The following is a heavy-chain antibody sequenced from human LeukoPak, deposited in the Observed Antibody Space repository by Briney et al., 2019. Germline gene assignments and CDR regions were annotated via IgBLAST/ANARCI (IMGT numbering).Heavy chain of an antibody. V-gene: IGHV3-30*02. CDR1: GFIFSSYG. Sequence: GGSLRLSCAASGFIFSSYGMHWVRQAPGKGLEWVAFIRYDGSNKYYADSVKGRFSISRDNSQNTLFLQMNSLRPEDTAIYYCARDRGAWYFGFWGQGTRVTVSS. D-gene: IGHD3-10*01. CDR2: IRYDGSNK. J-gene: IGHJ4*02. CDR3: ARDRGAWYFGF.